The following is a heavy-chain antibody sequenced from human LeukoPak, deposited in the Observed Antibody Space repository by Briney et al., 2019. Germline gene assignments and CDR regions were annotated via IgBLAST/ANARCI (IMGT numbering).Heavy chain of an antibody. Sequence: GGSLRLSCAASGFTLSNYAMSWVRQAPGKGLEWVSAISGSGGSTYYADSVKGRFTISRDNSKNTLYLQMNSLRAEDTAVYYCAQRPVAHDYWGQGTLVTVSS. CDR2: ISGSGGST. CDR3: AQRPVAHDY. CDR1: GFTLSNYA. V-gene: IGHV3-23*01. D-gene: IGHD2-21*01. J-gene: IGHJ4*02.